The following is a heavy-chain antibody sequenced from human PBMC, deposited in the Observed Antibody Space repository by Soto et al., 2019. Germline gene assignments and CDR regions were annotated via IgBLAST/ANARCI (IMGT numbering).Heavy chain of an antibody. Sequence: GGSLRLSCAASGFTFSSYGMHWVRQAPGKGLEWVAVISYDGSNKYYADSVKGRFTISRDNSKNTLYLQMNSLRAEDTAVYYCAKDVQDIVLMVYSFGWSIDYWGQGTLVTVSS. CDR3: AKDVQDIVLMVYSFGWSIDY. CDR1: GFTFSSYG. V-gene: IGHV3-30*18. J-gene: IGHJ4*02. D-gene: IGHD2-8*01. CDR2: ISYDGSNK.